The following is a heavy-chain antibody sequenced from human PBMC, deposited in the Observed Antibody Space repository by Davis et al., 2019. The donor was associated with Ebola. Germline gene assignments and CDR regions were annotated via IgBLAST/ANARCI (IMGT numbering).Heavy chain of an antibody. J-gene: IGHJ4*02. CDR1: GFTFSSYW. V-gene: IGHV3-7*01. Sequence: GESLKISCAVSGFTFSSYWMSWVRQAPGKGLEWVANIKQDGSEIHYVDSVKGRFTIPRDNTKNSLYLQMNSLRDADTALYYCSRGGAVKFDYWGQGTLVTVSS. CDR2: IKQDGSEI. CDR3: SRGGAVKFDY. D-gene: IGHD4-17*01.